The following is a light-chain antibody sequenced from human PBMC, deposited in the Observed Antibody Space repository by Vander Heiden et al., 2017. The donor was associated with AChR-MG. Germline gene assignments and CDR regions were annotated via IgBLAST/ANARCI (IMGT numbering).Light chain of an antibody. CDR3: QQSYSAPMYT. CDR2: AAS. V-gene: IGKV1-39*01. Sequence: DIQMTKSPSSLSASVGDRVTITCRASQSISTYLNWYQQKPGKAPKLLSYAASSLQSGVPSRFSAYESGTDFTLTIGSLQPEDFAIYYCQQSYSAPMYTFGQGTKVEIK. J-gene: IGKJ2*01. CDR1: QSISTY.